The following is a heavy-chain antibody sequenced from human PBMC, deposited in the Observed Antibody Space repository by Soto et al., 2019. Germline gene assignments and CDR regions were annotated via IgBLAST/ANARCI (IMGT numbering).Heavy chain of an antibody. Sequence: EVQLWESGGGLVQPGGSLRLSCAASGFTFSSYAMSWVRQAPGKGLEWVSAISGSGGSTYYADSVKGRFTISRDNSKNTLYLQMNSLRAEDTAVYYCAKGGGFENYYYYYMDVWGKGTTVTVSS. CDR3: AKGGGFENYYYYYMDV. V-gene: IGHV3-23*01. CDR1: GFTFSSYA. CDR2: ISGSGGST. D-gene: IGHD3-10*01. J-gene: IGHJ6*03.